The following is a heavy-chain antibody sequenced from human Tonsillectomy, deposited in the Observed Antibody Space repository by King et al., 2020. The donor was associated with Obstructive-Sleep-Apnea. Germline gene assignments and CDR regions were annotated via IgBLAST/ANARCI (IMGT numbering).Heavy chain of an antibody. D-gene: IGHD3-22*01. CDR2: IYYSGST. V-gene: IGHV4-39*07. CDR1: GGSISSSSYY. CDR3: ARVSDSSGFSFDY. J-gene: IGHJ4*02. Sequence: LQLQESGPGLVKPSETLSLTCTVSGGSISSSSYYWGWIRQPPGKGLEWIGSIYYSGSTYYNPSLKSRVTISVDTSKNQFSLKLSSVTAADTAVYYCARVSDSSGFSFDYWGQGTLVTVSS.